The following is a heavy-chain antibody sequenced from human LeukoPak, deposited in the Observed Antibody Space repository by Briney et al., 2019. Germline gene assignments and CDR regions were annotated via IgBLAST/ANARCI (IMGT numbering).Heavy chain of an antibody. D-gene: IGHD2-21*02. CDR2: IYSGGST. Sequence: GGSLRLSCAASGFTVSSNYMSWVRQAPGKGLEWVSVIYSGGSTYYADSVKGRFTISRDNSKNTLYLQMNSLRAEDTAVYYCARSNSLVVTAIQDYWGQGTLVTVSS. CDR1: GFTVSSNY. CDR3: ARSNSLVVTAIQDY. J-gene: IGHJ4*02. V-gene: IGHV3-53*01.